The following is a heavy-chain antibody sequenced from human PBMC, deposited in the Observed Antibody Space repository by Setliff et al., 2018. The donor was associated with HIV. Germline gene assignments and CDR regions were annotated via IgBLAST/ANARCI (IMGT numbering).Heavy chain of an antibody. Sequence: GGSLRLSCATSGFAFSDYDFHWVRQVTGEGLEWVSAIGTGGDTYYADSVKGRLTISRDNDKNTLYLQMDSLRVEDTAVYYCAGGYAFQVDTAENLDYWGRGTLVTVSS. CDR3: AGGYAFQVDTAENLDY. D-gene: IGHD5-18*01. CDR2: IGTGGDT. V-gene: IGHV3-13*01. CDR1: GFAFSDYD. J-gene: IGHJ4*01.